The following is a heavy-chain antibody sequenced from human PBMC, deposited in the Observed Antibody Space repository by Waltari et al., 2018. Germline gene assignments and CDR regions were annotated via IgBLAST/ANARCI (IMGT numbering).Heavy chain of an antibody. D-gene: IGHD1-26*01. CDR1: GYTFDTHW. V-gene: IGHV5-51*01. J-gene: IGHJ5*02. Sequence: EVRLMQSEAEVRKPGESLKISCKASGYTFDTHWIAWFRQMPGQGLEWMGFVFPADSDTKYSPSFQGRAIISADKALTTAYLEWNRLQASDTAKYYCARQTLGATGGRWFGPWGPGTLVVVSS. CDR2: VFPADSDT. CDR3: ARQTLGATGGRWFGP.